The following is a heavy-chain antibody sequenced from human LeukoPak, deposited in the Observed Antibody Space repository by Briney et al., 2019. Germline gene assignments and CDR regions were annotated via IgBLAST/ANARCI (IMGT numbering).Heavy chain of an antibody. CDR1: GFTFGDYA. CDR3: AASSGFDY. D-gene: IGHD6-25*01. Sequence: GGSLRLSCTASGFTFGDYAMSWVRQAPGKGLEWVGYIRSKAYGGAAEYAASVKGRFTITRDDSKSIAYLQMSSLNIEDTAVYYCAASSGFDYWGQGTLVTVSS. J-gene: IGHJ4*02. V-gene: IGHV3-49*04. CDR2: IRSKAYGGAA.